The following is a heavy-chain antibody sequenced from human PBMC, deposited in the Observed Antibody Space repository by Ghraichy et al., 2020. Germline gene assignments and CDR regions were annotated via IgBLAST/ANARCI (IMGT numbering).Heavy chain of an antibody. Sequence: GGSLRLSCAASGFTFSSHYMTWVRQAPGKGLEWVANIKQDGSDTFYLDSVRGRFTISRDNAKNSLFLQMNSLRDEDTAVYYCARASRVVRFYYYDALDVWGQGTTVTVSS. CDR2: IKQDGSDT. CDR3: ARASRVVRFYYYDALDV. CDR1: GFTFSSHY. J-gene: IGHJ6*02. D-gene: IGHD4-23*01. V-gene: IGHV3-7*01.